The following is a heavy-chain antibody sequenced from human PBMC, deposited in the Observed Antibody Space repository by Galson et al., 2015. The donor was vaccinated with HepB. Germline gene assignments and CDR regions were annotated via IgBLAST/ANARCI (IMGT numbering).Heavy chain of an antibody. V-gene: IGHV1-69*13. Sequence: VKVSCKASGGTFSSYAISWVRQAPGQGLEWMGGIIPIFGTANYAQKFQGRVTITADESTSTAYMELSSLRSEDTAVYYCARGVLGGDYNYYYMDVWGKGTTVTVSS. CDR2: IIPIFGTA. D-gene: IGHD3-16*01. CDR1: GGTFSSYA. J-gene: IGHJ6*03. CDR3: ARGVLGGDYNYYYMDV.